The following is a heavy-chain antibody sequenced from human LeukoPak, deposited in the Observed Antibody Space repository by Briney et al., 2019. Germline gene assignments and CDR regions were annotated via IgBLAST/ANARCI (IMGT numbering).Heavy chain of an antibody. Sequence: PGGSLRLSCAASGFTFSSYAMSWVRQAPGKGREWVSAISGSGGSTYYADSVKGRFTISRDNSKNTLYLQMNSLRAEDTAVYYCAKDPVLRNYYDSSGYLFDYWGQGTLVTVSS. CDR1: GFTFSSYA. CDR2: ISGSGGST. V-gene: IGHV3-23*01. D-gene: IGHD3-22*01. CDR3: AKDPVLRNYYDSSGYLFDY. J-gene: IGHJ4*02.